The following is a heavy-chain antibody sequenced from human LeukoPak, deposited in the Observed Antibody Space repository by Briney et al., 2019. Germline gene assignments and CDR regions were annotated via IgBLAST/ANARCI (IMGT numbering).Heavy chain of an antibody. J-gene: IGHJ4*02. CDR1: GYTFTSYG. CDR3: ARSFSSYGQYYFDC. V-gene: IGHV1-18*01. CDR2: ISAYNGNT. Sequence: ASVKVSCKASGYTFTSYGISWVRQAPGQGLEWMGWISAYNGNTNYAQKLQGRVTMTTDTSTSTAYMELRSLRSDDTAVYYCARSFSSYGQYYFDCWGQGTLVTVSS. D-gene: IGHD5-18*01.